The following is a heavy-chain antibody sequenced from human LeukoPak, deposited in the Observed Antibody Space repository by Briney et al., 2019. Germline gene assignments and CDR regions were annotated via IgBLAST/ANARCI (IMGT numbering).Heavy chain of an antibody. CDR2: IYPGDSDT. Sequence: GESLKISCKGSGYSFTNYWIGWVRQMPGKGLEWMGIIYPGDSDTRYSPSFQGQVTISADKSISTAYLQWSSLKASDAAMYYCARRNCVGDCYSHDAFDIWGQGTMVTVSS. V-gene: IGHV5-51*01. CDR1: GYSFTNYW. CDR3: ARRNCVGDCYSHDAFDI. J-gene: IGHJ3*02. D-gene: IGHD2-21*02.